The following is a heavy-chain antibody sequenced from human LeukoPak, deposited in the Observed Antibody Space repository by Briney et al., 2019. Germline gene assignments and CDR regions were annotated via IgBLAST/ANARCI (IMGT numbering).Heavy chain of an antibody. Sequence: GGSLRLSCAASGFTVSSNYMSWVRQAPGKGLEWVSVIYSGGSTYYADSVKGRFTISRDNSKNTLYLQMNSLRAEDTAVYYCARDQEEGSSDAFDIWAQGTMVTVSS. J-gene: IGHJ3*02. D-gene: IGHD3-10*01. CDR1: GFTVSSNY. CDR2: IYSGGST. V-gene: IGHV3-66*01. CDR3: ARDQEEGSSDAFDI.